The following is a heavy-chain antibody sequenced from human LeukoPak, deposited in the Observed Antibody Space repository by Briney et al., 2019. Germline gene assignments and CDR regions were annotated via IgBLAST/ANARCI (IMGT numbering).Heavy chain of an antibody. J-gene: IGHJ5*02. CDR1: GFTFSSCE. CDR3: ARGLSYYYGSGSYYTRRDDRWFDP. V-gene: IGHV3-48*03. D-gene: IGHD3-10*01. Sequence: GGSVRLFCAASGFTFSSCEMNWVRQAPGKAREGVSYISRWGCTRYYAHLVKGRFTISRDHAKNSLYLQMNSLKAGDTAVYYCARGLSYYYGSGSYYTRRDDRWFDPWGQGTLVTVSS. CDR2: ISRWGCTR.